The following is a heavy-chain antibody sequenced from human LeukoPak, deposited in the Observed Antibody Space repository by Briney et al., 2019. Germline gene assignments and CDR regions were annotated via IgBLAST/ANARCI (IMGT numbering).Heavy chain of an antibody. CDR3: ARLEATVVTPNLRVPGTIDN. CDR1: GGSFSGYY. V-gene: IGHV4-34*01. CDR2: INHSGST. J-gene: IGHJ4*02. D-gene: IGHD4-23*01. Sequence: PSETLSLTCAVYGGSFSGYYWSWIRQPPGKGLEWIGEINHSGSTNYNPSLKSRVTISVDTSKNQFSLKLSSVTAADTAVYYCARLEATVVTPNLRVPGTIDNWGQGTLVTVSS.